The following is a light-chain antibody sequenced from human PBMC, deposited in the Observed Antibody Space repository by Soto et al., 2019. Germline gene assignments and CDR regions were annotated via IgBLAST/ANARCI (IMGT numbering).Light chain of an antibody. V-gene: IGKV3-11*01. CDR1: QNIGTY. CDR2: DAS. J-gene: IGKJ5*01. Sequence: EIVLTQSPASLSLSPGERATLSCRASQNIGTYLASYQQKAGQAPRLLIYDASNRATGIPARFSGSGSGTDFTLTISSLEPEDFAVYYCHQRTSWPITFGQGTRLEIK. CDR3: HQRTSWPIT.